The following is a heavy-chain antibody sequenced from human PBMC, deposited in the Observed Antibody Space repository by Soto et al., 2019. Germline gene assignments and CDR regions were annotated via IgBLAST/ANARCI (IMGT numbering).Heavy chain of an antibody. CDR3: ATGGGWLTDY. J-gene: IGHJ4*02. Sequence: QVQLQESGPGLVKPSETLSLTCAVSGGSINGHFCGWFRQPPGKGLEWIGYTHYSEDTDYNPSLKSRVTISLDSSTNQFSLRLSSVTAADTAVYYCATGGGWLTDYWGQGTLVTVSS. CDR2: THYSEDT. D-gene: IGHD3-16*01. V-gene: IGHV4-59*11. CDR1: GGSINGHF.